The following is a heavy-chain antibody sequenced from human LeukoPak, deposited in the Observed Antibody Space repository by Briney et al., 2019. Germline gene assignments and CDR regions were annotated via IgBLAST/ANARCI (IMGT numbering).Heavy chain of an antibody. D-gene: IGHD6-19*01. CDR2: ISYDGSNK. Sequence: GGSLRLSCAASGFTFSSYAMHWVRQAPGKGLEWVAVISYDGSNKYYADSVKGRFTISRDNSKNTLHLQMNSLRAEDTAVYYCARERQRFYSSGWYAYWGQGTLVTVSS. CDR1: GFTFSSYA. J-gene: IGHJ4*02. CDR3: ARERQRFYSSGWYAY. V-gene: IGHV3-30-3*01.